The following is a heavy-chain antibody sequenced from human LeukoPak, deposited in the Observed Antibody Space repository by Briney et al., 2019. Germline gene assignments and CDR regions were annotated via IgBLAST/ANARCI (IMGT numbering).Heavy chain of an antibody. Sequence: GGSLRLSCAASGFTFSSYAVSWVRQAPRKGLEWVSVIYSGGSTYYADSVKGRFTISRDNSKNTLYLQMNSLRAEDTAVYYCAREIAVAGTRWFDPWGQGTLVTVSS. CDR3: AREIAVAGTRWFDP. V-gene: IGHV3-66*01. CDR2: IYSGGST. J-gene: IGHJ5*02. D-gene: IGHD6-19*01. CDR1: GFTFSSYA.